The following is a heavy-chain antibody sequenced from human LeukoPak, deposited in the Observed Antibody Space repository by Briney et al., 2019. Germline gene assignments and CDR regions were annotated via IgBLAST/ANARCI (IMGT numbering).Heavy chain of an antibody. D-gene: IGHD6-6*01. Sequence: GGSLRLSCAASGFTVSSNYMSWVRQAPGKGLEWVSVIYSGGSTYYADSVNGRFTISRDNSKNTLYLQMNSLRAEDTAVYYCARVAARPRYYYYYGMDVWGQGTTVTVSS. CDR1: GFTVSSNY. J-gene: IGHJ6*02. CDR2: IYSGGST. CDR3: ARVAARPRYYYYYGMDV. V-gene: IGHV3-53*01.